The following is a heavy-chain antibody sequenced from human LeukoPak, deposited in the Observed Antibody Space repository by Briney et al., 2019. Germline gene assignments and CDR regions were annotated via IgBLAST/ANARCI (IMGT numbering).Heavy chain of an antibody. CDR2: IYYSGST. D-gene: IGHD4/OR15-4a*01. CDR3: ARSRYFGANAADGFDV. V-gene: IGHV4-39*02. CDR1: GGSISSSSSY. Sequence: SETLSLTCTVSGGSISSSSSYWAWIRQPPGKGLEWIGSIYYSGSTYYNPSLKSRVTISVDTSKNRFSLKLNSVTAADTAVYYCARSRYFGANAADGFDVWGQGTMVTVSS. J-gene: IGHJ3*01.